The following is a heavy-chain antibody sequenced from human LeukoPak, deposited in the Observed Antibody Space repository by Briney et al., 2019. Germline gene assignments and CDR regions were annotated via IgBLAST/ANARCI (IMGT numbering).Heavy chain of an antibody. Sequence: GGSLRLSCAASGFTFTNTWMSWVRQAPGKGLEWVGRIKNKGEGETTDYAAPVKGRFTISRDDSENTLFLQMHSLETEDTALYYCVWNSEHYFDFWGQGSLVTVSS. V-gene: IGHV3-15*01. D-gene: IGHD1-7*01. CDR1: GFTFTNTW. CDR3: VWNSEHYFDF. J-gene: IGHJ4*02. CDR2: IKNKGEGETT.